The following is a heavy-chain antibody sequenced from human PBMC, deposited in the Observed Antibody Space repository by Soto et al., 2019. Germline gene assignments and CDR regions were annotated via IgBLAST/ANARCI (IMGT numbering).Heavy chain of an antibody. D-gene: IGHD6-13*01. J-gene: IGHJ4*02. CDR3: ARGGSSWRYYFDY. CDR2: IITIFGTA. CDR1: GGTFSSYA. V-gene: IGHV1-69*13. Sequence: SVKVSCQASGGTFSSYAISWVRQAPGQGLEWMGGIITIFGTANYAQKFQGRVTITADESTSTAYMELSSLRSEDTAVYYCARGGSSWRYYFDYWGQGTLVTVSS.